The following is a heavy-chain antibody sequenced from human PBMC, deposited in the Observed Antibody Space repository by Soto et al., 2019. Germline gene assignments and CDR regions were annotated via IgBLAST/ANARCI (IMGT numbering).Heavy chain of an antibody. CDR3: ARGQLELGY. Sequence: PVGSLRLSCAASGFTFSSYAMRWVRQAPGKGLEWVANIKQDGSEKYYVDSVKGRFTISRDNAKNSLYLQMNSPRAEDTAVYYCARGQLELGYWGQGTLVTVS. J-gene: IGHJ4*02. V-gene: IGHV3-7*01. CDR2: IKQDGSEK. CDR1: GFTFSSYA. D-gene: IGHD1-1*01.